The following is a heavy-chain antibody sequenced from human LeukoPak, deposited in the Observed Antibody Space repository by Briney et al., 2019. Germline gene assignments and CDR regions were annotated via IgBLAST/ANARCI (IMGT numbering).Heavy chain of an antibody. V-gene: IGHV3-30*18. Sequence: QPGGSLRLSCVASGFTFSSYGMHWVRQAPGKGLEWVAVISYDGSNKYYADSVKGRFTISRDNAKNSLYLQMNSLRAGDTALYYCAKDQKWRAPLYYGMDVWGQGTTVTVSS. CDR2: ISYDGSNK. CDR3: AKDQKWRAPLYYGMDV. D-gene: IGHD5-12*01. CDR1: GFTFSSYG. J-gene: IGHJ6*02.